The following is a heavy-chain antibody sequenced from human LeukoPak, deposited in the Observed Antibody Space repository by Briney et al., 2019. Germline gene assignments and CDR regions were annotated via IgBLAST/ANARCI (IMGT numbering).Heavy chain of an antibody. Sequence: GGSLRLSCAASAFTLSSDWMTWVRQAPGRGLEWLASVKGDGSATSYVDSVKGRFTISRDNAKNSLYLQMNSLRADDTALYYCARSRGDFWGQGTLVTVSS. CDR3: ARSRGDF. V-gene: IGHV3-7*01. CDR2: VKGDGSAT. J-gene: IGHJ4*02. CDR1: AFTLSSDW.